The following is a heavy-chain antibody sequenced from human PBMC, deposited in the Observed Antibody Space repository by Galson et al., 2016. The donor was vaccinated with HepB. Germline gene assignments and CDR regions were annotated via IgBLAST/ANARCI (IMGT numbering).Heavy chain of an antibody. CDR1: GYTPTKLS. CDR2: FVSEDGET. D-gene: IGHD3-22*01. V-gene: IGHV1-24*01. CDR3: ATFGPRMFYYDSSGSFNRLFDP. J-gene: IGHJ5*02. Sequence: SVKVSCKVSGYTPTKLSMHWMRQAPGKGLEWMGGFVSEDGETIYAQNFQGRVTMTEDTSTDTAYMELSSLRSEDTAVYYCATFGPRMFYYDSSGSFNRLFDPWGQGTLVTVSS.